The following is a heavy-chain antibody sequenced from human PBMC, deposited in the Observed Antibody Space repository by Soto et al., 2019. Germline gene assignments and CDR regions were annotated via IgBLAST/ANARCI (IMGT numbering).Heavy chain of an antibody. Sequence: QLQLQESGPGLVKPSETLSLTCTVSGGSISSSSYYWGWIRQPPGKGLEWIGSIYYSGSTYYNPSLKSRVTISVDTSKNQFSLKLSSVTAADTAVYYCARLPVAGWEYYFDYWGQGTLVTVSS. CDR1: GGSISSSSYY. J-gene: IGHJ4*02. D-gene: IGHD6-19*01. V-gene: IGHV4-39*01. CDR2: IYYSGST. CDR3: ARLPVAGWEYYFDY.